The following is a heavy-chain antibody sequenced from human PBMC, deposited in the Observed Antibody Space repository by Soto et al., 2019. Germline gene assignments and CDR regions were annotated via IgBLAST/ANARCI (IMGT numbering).Heavy chain of an antibody. V-gene: IGHV1-46*01. CDR2: INPSGGST. CDR1: GYSFTSYY. CDR3: ARDGSSGYFDY. D-gene: IGHD3-22*01. J-gene: IGHJ4*02. Sequence: QVQLVQSGAEVKKPGASVKVSCKASGYSFTSYYMHCVRQAPGQGLEWMGIINPSGGSTSYAQKFQGRVTMTRDTSKSTVYMELSSLRSEDTAVYYCARDGSSGYFDYWGQGTLVTVSS.